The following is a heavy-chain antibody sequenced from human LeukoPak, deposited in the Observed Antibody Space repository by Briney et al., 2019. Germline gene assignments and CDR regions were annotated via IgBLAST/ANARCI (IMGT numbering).Heavy chain of an antibody. V-gene: IGHV4-38-2*02. D-gene: IGHD5-18*01. CDR2: IYHSGST. CDR1: GYSISSGYY. CDR3: ARYSYGSGAL. J-gene: IGHJ4*02. Sequence: PSETLSLTCTVSGYSISSGYYWGWIRQPPGKGLEWIGSIYHSGSTYYNPSLKSRVTISVDTSKNQFSLKLSSVTAADTAVYYCARYSYGSGALWGQGTLVTVSS.